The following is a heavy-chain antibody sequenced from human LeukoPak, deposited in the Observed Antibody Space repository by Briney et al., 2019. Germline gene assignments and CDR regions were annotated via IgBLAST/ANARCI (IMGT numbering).Heavy chain of an antibody. CDR2: IYPGDSDT. D-gene: IGHD1-26*01. Sequence: GESLKISCKGSGYSFTSYWIGWVRQMPGKGLEWMGIIYPGDSDTRYSPSFQGQVTISADKSISTTYLQWGSLKASDTAMYYCARRARDLLGTTNYFEYWGQGTLVTVSS. J-gene: IGHJ4*02. V-gene: IGHV5-51*01. CDR3: ARRARDLLGTTNYFEY. CDR1: GYSFTSYW.